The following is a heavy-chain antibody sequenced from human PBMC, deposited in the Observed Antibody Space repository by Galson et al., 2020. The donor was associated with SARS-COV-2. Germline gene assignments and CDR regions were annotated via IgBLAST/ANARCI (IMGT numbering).Heavy chain of an antibody. CDR3: ASLPVPTRYCSSSGFDY. CDR1: GGSISNSYYF. J-gene: IGHJ4*02. Sequence: ETSETLSLTCTVSGGSISNSYYFWGWIRQPPGKGLEWIGSIYYSGSTFYTPSLKSRLSISVDTSKNQFSLRLSSVTAADTAVYYCASLPVPTRYCSSSGFDYWGQGSLVTVSS. D-gene: IGHD6-6*01. V-gene: IGHV4-39*01. CDR2: IYYSGST.